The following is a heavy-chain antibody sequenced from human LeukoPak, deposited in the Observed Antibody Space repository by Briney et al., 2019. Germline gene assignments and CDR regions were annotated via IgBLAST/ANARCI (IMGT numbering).Heavy chain of an antibody. CDR2: ISGSGGST. D-gene: IGHD2-21*02. CDR1: GFAFSSYA. J-gene: IGHJ1*01. CDR3: AKDLWCNSDCYSAENFQH. V-gene: IGHV3-23*01. Sequence: PGGSLRLSCAASGFAFSSYAMSWVRQAPGKGLEWVSTISGSGGSTYYAASVKGRFIISRDNSKNTLYLQMNSLRAKDTAVYYCAKDLWCNSDCYSAENFQHWGQGTLVTVSS.